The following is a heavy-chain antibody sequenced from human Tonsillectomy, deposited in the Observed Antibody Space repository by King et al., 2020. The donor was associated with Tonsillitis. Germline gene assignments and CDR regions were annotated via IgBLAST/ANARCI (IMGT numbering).Heavy chain of an antibody. V-gene: IGHV3-73*02. Sequence: VQLVESGGGLVQPGGSLKLSCAASGFTFRGSAMHWVRQTFGKGLEWVGRIRSKPNSYATAYAASVKGRFTISRDDSKNPAYLQMNSPKTEDTAVYYCVRFAAPEYGDYGDYWGQGILVTVSS. CDR3: VRFAAPEYGDYGDY. J-gene: IGHJ4*02. CDR2: IRSKPNSYAT. CDR1: GFTFRGSA. D-gene: IGHD4-17*01.